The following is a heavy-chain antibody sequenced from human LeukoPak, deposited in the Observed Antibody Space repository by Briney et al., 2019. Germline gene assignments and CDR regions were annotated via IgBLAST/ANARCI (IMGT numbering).Heavy chain of an antibody. J-gene: IGHJ4*02. D-gene: IGHD3-10*01. V-gene: IGHV4-61*02. CDR3: ASLVQGFRSDFDY. CDR1: GGSISSGSYY. Sequence: SQTLSLTCTVSGGSISSGSYYWSWIRQPAGKGLEWIGRIYTGGTTNYNPSLKSRVTMSVDTSKDQFSLKLGSVTAADTAVYYCASLVQGFRSDFDYWGQRTLVTVSS. CDR2: IYTGGTT.